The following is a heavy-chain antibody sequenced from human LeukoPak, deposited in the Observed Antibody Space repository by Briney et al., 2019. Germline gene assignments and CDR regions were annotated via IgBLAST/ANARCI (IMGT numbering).Heavy chain of an antibody. V-gene: IGHV4-61*02. CDR3: ARERAAAGTIDY. D-gene: IGHD6-13*01. Sequence: SQTLSLTCTVSGSSISSGSYYWSWIRQPAGKGLEWIGRIYTSGSTYYNPSLKSRVTISVDTSKNQFSLKLSSVTAADTAVYYCARERAAAGTIDYWGQGTLVTVSS. CDR1: GSSISSGSYY. J-gene: IGHJ4*02. CDR2: IYTSGST.